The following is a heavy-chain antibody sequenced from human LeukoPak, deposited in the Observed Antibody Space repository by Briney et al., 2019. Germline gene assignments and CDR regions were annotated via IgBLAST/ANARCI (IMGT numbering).Heavy chain of an antibody. V-gene: IGHV3-21*01. Sequence: PGGSLRLSCAASGFTFSSYSINWVRQPPGKGLEWVSSISSSSSYIYYADSMKGRFTISRDNAKNSLYLQMNSLRAEDTAVYYCARDTNDDFWSSVFDYWGQGTLVTVSS. D-gene: IGHD3-3*01. CDR2: ISSSSSYI. CDR1: GFTFSSYS. J-gene: IGHJ4*02. CDR3: ARDTNDDFWSSVFDY.